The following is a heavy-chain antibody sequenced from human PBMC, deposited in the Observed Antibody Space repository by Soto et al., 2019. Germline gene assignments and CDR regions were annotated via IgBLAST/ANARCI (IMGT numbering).Heavy chain of an antibody. CDR2: IWYDGSNK. D-gene: IGHD6-25*01. J-gene: IGHJ6*02. CDR1: GFTFSSYG. V-gene: IGHV3-33*01. CDR3: AREYFAYGGSGYYYYYGRDV. Sequence: QVQLVESGGGVVQPGRSLRLSCAASGFTFSSYGMHWVRQAPGKGLEWVAVIWYDGSNKYYADSVKGRFTISRDNSKNTLYLQMNSLRAEDTAVYYCAREYFAYGGSGYYYYYGRDVGGQGTTVTVSS.